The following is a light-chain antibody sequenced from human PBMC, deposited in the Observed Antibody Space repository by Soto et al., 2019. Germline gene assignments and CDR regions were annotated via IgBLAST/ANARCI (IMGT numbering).Light chain of an antibody. CDR2: GSS. J-gene: IGKJ4*01. V-gene: IGKV3D-15*01. CDR1: QNVGTN. CDR3: QQYNNWGLS. Sequence: IVMTQSPATLSVYPGERVTLSCRASQNVGTNLAWYQQKPGQAPRLPIYGSSTRATGIPATFSGSGSGTEFTLTISSPQSAESAVYYCQQYNNWGLSFGGGTKVEIK.